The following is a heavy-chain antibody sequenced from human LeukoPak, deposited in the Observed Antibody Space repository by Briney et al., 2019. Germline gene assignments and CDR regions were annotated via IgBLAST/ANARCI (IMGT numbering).Heavy chain of an antibody. Sequence: PGGSLRLSCAASGFTFRSYAMHWVRQAPGKGLEWVAVISYDGDDGSNIYYADSVKGRFTISRDNSKSTLYLQMNSLRPEDTAVYYCAREGVNSPDDIFDVWGQGTMVTVPS. CDR2: ISYDGDDGSNI. CDR1: GFTFRSYA. D-gene: IGHD3-22*01. CDR3: AREGVNSPDDIFDV. V-gene: IGHV3-30-3*01. J-gene: IGHJ3*01.